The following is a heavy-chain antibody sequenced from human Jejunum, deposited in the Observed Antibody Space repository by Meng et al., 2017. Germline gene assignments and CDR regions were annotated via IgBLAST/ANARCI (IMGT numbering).Heavy chain of an antibody. CDR3: ARDRGRDGYSSDY. Sequence: QVQLVESGGGLVKPGGSLRRSCAASGFPFSDYYMSWIRQAPGEGLFWVSYISGSGNTIYYADSVKGRFTISRDNAKNSLYLQMNSLRAEDTAVYFCARDRGRDGYSSDYWGQGTLVTVSS. J-gene: IGHJ4*02. CDR1: GFPFSDYY. V-gene: IGHV3-11*01. CDR2: ISGSGNTI. D-gene: IGHD5-24*01.